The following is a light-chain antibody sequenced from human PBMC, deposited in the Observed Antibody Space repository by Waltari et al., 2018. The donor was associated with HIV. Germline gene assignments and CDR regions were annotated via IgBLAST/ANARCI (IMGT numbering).Light chain of an antibody. CDR1: SSNIGRTT. Sequence: QSVLTQPPSASGTPGQRVTIPCSGSSSNIGRTTVTWYQQLPGTAPKLLIYSNNQRPSGVPDRFSGSKSGTSASLAISGLQSEDEADYYCAAWDDSLNGVVFGGGTKLTVL. J-gene: IGLJ2*01. CDR2: SNN. V-gene: IGLV1-44*01. CDR3: AAWDDSLNGVV.